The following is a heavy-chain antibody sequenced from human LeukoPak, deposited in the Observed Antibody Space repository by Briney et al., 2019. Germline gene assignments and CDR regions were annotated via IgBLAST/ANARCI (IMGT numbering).Heavy chain of an antibody. J-gene: IGHJ5*02. V-gene: IGHV4-39*01. CDR2: IYYSGST. D-gene: IGHD3-10*01. CDR3: ARRGGLLWFGEPNNWFDP. Sequence: SETLSLTCTVSGGSISSSSYYWGWIRQPPGKGLEWIGSIYYSGSTYYNPSLKSRVTISVDTSKNQFSLKLSSVTAADTAVYYCARRGGLLWFGEPNNWFDPWGQGTLVTVSS. CDR1: GGSISSSSYY.